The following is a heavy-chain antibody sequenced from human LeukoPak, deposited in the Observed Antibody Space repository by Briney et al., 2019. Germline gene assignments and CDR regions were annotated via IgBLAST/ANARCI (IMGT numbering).Heavy chain of an antibody. D-gene: IGHD3-22*01. CDR2: ISAGGGST. J-gene: IGHJ4*02. CDR1: GFTFSNHP. Sequence: GGSLRLSCAAPGFTFSNHPMSWVRQAPGKGLQWVSGISAGGGSTYYADSVKGRFTISRDNSKNTLYLQMNSLRAEDTAVYYCAKDGFDYYDSSGYSYFHYWGQGTLVTVSS. V-gene: IGHV3-23*01. CDR3: AKDGFDYYDSSGYSYFHY.